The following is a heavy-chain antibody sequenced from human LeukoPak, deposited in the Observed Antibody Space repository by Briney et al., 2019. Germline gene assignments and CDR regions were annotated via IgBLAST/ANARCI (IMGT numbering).Heavy chain of an antibody. Sequence: RSSETLSLTCTVSGGSISSGSYYWSWIRQPAGKGLEWIGRIYTSGSTNYNPSLKSRVTISVDTSKNQFSLKLSSVTAADTAVYYCARENSGYAFGFDYWGQGTLVTVSS. J-gene: IGHJ4*02. CDR1: GGSISSGSYY. CDR3: ARENSGYAFGFDY. CDR2: IYTSGST. D-gene: IGHD5-12*01. V-gene: IGHV4-61*02.